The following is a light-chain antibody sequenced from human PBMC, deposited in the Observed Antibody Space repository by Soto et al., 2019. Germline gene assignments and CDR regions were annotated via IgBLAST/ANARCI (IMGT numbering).Light chain of an antibody. Sequence: QSVLTQPPSASGTPGQRVTVSCSGSNSNIGRNHVYWYQQLPGTAPKLLIYSSSERPSGVPDRFSGSKSGTSASLAISGLRYDDEADYYCATWDDSLNWVFGGGTQLTVL. CDR2: SSS. J-gene: IGLJ3*02. V-gene: IGLV1-47*01. CDR1: NSNIGRNH. CDR3: ATWDDSLNWV.